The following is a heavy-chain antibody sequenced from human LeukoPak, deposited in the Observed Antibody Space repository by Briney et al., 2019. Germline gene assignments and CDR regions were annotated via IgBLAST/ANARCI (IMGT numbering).Heavy chain of an antibody. D-gene: IGHD6-19*01. CDR3: AKPISGGLAVTADWFHP. V-gene: IGHV3-23*01. CDR2: INANSGTT. Sequence: GGSLRLSCAASGFAFNVYAMSWLRQPPGEGLEWVSTINANSGTTSYAASVRGRFSISRDNSKSTLYLQLSTLRADDTATYYCAKPISGGLAVTADWFHPWGQGTLVVVSS. CDR1: GFAFNVYA. J-gene: IGHJ5*01.